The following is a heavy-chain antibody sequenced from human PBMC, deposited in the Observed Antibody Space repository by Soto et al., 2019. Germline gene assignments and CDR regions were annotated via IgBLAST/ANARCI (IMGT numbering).Heavy chain of an antibody. CDR3: ASTMYCSGGSCYSGRVDYYYGMDV. Sequence: QVQLVQSGAEVKKPGASVKVSCKASGYTFTSYYMHWVRQAPGQGLEWMGIITPSGGSTSYAQKFQGRVTMTRDTSTSTVYMELSSLRSEDTAVYYCASTMYCSGGSCYSGRVDYYYGMDVWGQGTTVTVSS. CDR2: ITPSGGST. V-gene: IGHV1-46*01. J-gene: IGHJ6*02. CDR1: GYTFTSYY. D-gene: IGHD2-15*01.